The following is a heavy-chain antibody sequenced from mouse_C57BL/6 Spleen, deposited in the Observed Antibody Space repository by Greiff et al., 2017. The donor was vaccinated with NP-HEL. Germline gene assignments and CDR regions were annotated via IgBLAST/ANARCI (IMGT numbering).Heavy chain of an antibody. CDR2: ISSGGSYT. J-gene: IGHJ2*01. V-gene: IGHV5-6*02. CDR3: ARHEARRGCYFGY. D-gene: IGHD3-3*01. Sequence: EVKLVESGGDLVKPGGSLKLSCAASGFTFSSYGMSWVRQTPDKRLEWVATISSGGSYTYYPDSVKGRFTISRDNAKNTLYLQMSSLKSEDTAMYYCARHEARRGCYFGYWGQGTTLTVSS. CDR1: GFTFSSYG.